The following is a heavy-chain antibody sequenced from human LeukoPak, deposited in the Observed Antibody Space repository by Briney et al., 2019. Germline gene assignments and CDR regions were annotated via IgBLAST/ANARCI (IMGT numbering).Heavy chain of an antibody. CDR3: ARMYYYASGSSPNWFDP. Sequence: ASVKVSCKASGYTFSSYDINWVRQATGQGLEWMGWMNPKSGDTGYAQKFQGRVTMTRNTSISTAYMELSSLRSEDTAVYYCARMYYYASGSSPNWFDPWGQGTLVTASS. V-gene: IGHV1-8*02. D-gene: IGHD3-10*01. CDR2: MNPKSGDT. J-gene: IGHJ5*02. CDR1: GYTFSSYD.